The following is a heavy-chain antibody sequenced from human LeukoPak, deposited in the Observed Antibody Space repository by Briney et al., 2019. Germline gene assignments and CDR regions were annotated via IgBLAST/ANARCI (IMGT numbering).Heavy chain of an antibody. D-gene: IGHD2-2*01. CDR1: GYTFSSYA. Sequence: GGSLRLSCAGSGYTFSSYAMSWVRQAPGKGLEWVSAISGSGGSTYYADSVKGRFTISRDNSKNTLYLQMNSLRAEDTAVYYCAKAYCSSTSCYYVFDYWGQGTLVTVSS. J-gene: IGHJ4*02. CDR3: AKAYCSSTSCYYVFDY. V-gene: IGHV3-23*01. CDR2: ISGSGGST.